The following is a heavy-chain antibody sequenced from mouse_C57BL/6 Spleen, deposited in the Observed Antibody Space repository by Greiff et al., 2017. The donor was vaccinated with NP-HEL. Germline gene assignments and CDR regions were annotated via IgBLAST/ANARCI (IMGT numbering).Heavy chain of an antibody. CDR2: LSSGGSYT. J-gene: IGHJ2*01. D-gene: IGHD1-1*01. Sequence: EVKLMESGGDLVKPGGSLKLSCAASGFTFSSYGMSWVRQTPDKRLEWVATLSSGGSYTYYPDSVKGRFTISRDNAKNTLYLQMSSLKSEDTAMYYCARRSTVVATFDYWGQGTTLTVSS. CDR3: ARRSTVVATFDY. V-gene: IGHV5-6*02. CDR1: GFTFSSYG.